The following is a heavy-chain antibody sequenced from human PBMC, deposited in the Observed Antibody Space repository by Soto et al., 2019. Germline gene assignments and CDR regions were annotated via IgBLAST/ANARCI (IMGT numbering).Heavy chain of an antibody. CDR3: AKLGLHYGMDV. J-gene: IGHJ6*02. CDR2: ISGSGDYT. D-gene: IGHD1-26*01. CDR1: GFTFSSYA. V-gene: IGHV3-23*01. Sequence: GGSLRLSCAASGFTFSSYAMNWVRQAPGKGLEWVSVISGSGDYTYYADSVRGRLTVSRDNSKNTLYLQMNSLRAEDTAVYYCAKLGLHYGMDVWGQGTTVTVSS.